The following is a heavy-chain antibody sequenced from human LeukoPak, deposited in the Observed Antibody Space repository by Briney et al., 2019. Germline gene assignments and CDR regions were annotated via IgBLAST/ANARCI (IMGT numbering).Heavy chain of an antibody. Sequence: GDPLKISGKGSGYSFPNYWIGWVRQMPGKGLEWMGIIFPGDSDTRYSPSFQGHVTISADKSITTSYLKWSSLKAATPARYYCARAGSGGPDYWGQGTLVTVSS. CDR3: ARAGSGGPDY. CDR2: IFPGDSDT. J-gene: IGHJ4*02. D-gene: IGHD3-3*01. V-gene: IGHV5-51*01. CDR1: GYSFPNYW.